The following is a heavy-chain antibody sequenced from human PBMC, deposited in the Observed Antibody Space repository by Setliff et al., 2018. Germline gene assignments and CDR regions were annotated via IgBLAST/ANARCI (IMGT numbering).Heavy chain of an antibody. CDR2: VYPSGAA. V-gene: IGHV4-59*01. Sequence: SETLSLTCTVSGDAFSGASIWSWIRQPPEKGLEFIGYVYPSGAAKYDPSLESRVTMSVDASKNQFSLRMNSVTAAGTAVYYCAKGGTYRYFDFWGPGTLVTVSS. CDR1: GDAFSGAS. CDR3: AKGGTYRYFDF. J-gene: IGHJ4*02.